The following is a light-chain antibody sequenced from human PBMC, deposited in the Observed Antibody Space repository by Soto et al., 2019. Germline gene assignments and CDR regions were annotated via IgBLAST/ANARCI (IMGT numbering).Light chain of an antibody. Sequence: DIQLTQSPSPLSASVGDRVVITCRASHSITAWLAWYQQKPGKAPKFLIYDVSSLANGVPSRFSGSGSGTEFTLTISSLQPDDFATYYCQQYESLGITLGQGTRLEIK. CDR2: DVS. J-gene: IGKJ5*01. V-gene: IGKV1-5*01. CDR1: HSITAW. CDR3: QQYESLGIT.